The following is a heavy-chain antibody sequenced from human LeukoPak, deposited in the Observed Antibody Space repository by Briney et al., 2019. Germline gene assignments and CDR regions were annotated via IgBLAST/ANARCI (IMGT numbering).Heavy chain of an antibody. V-gene: IGHV4-30-4*01. CDR2: IYYSGST. J-gene: IGHJ4*02. D-gene: IGHD6-6*01. CDR3: ARASIAAPFDN. Sequence: SETLSLTCTVSGGSISSGDYYWSWIRQPPGKGLEWIGYIYYSGSTYYNPSLKSRVTISADTSKNQFSLKLSSVTAADTAVYYCARASIAAPFDNWGQGTLVTVSS. CDR1: GGSISSGDYY.